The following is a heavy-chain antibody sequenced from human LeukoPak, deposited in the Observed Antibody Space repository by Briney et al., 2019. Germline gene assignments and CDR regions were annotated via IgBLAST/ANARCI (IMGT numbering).Heavy chain of an antibody. CDR1: GYTFTSYG. Sequence: ASVKVSCKASGYTFTSYGISWVRQAPGQGLEWMGWISAYNGNTNYAQKLQGRVTMTTDTSASTAYMELRSLRSDDTAVYYCARVRDYDFWSGPKSVDPWGQGTLVTVSS. CDR2: ISAYNGNT. D-gene: IGHD3-3*01. J-gene: IGHJ5*02. V-gene: IGHV1-18*01. CDR3: ARVRDYDFWSGPKSVDP.